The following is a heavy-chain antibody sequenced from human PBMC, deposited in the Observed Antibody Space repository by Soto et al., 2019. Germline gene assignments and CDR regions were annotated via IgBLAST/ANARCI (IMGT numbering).Heavy chain of an antibody. D-gene: IGHD5-12*01. Sequence: PGGSLRLSCTASGFTFSSYEMNWVRQAPGKGLEWVSYISSSSNTIYYADSVKGRFTISRDNAKKSLYLQMDSLRAEDTAVYYCARGREMATIGPWGQGTLVTVSS. J-gene: IGHJ5*02. CDR2: ISSSSNTI. V-gene: IGHV3-48*03. CDR3: ARGREMATIGP. CDR1: GFTFSSYE.